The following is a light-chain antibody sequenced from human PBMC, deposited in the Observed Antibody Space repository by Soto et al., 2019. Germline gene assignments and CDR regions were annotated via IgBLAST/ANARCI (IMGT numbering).Light chain of an antibody. V-gene: IGKV3-15*01. CDR3: QQYNDWWT. Sequence: EIVMTQSPATLSVSPEEGATLSCRASQSVSSNLTWYQQKPGQAPRLLIYGASTRATGVPARFSGSGSGTEFTLTISSLQSEDFAVYYCQQYNDWWTFGQGTKVEIK. CDR2: GAS. CDR1: QSVSSN. J-gene: IGKJ1*01.